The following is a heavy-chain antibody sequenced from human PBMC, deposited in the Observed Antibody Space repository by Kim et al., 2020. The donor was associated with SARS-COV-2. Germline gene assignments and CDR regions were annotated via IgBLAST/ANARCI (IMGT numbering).Heavy chain of an antibody. Sequence: ADSVKGRFTISRDNAKNSLYLQMNSLRAEDTAVYYCARATYYYDSSGNDYWGQGTLVTVSS. V-gene: IGHV3-21*01. D-gene: IGHD3-22*01. CDR3: ARATYYYDSSGNDY. J-gene: IGHJ4*02.